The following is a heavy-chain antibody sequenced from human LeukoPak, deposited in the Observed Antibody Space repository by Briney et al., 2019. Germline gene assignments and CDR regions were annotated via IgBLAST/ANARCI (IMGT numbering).Heavy chain of an antibody. CDR3: ARGRPNDYVWGSYRVEGYFDY. CDR1: GYTFTSYD. CDR2: MNPNSGNT. V-gene: IGHV1-8*03. J-gene: IGHJ4*02. Sequence: GASVKVSCKASGYTFTSYDINWVRQATGQGLEWMGRMNPNSGNTGYAQKFQGRVTITRNTSISTAYMELSSLRSEDTAVYYCARGRPNDYVWGSYRVEGYFDYWGQGTLVTVSS. D-gene: IGHD3-16*02.